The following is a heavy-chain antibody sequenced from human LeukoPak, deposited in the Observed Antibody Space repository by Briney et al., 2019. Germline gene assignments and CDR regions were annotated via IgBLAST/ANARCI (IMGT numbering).Heavy chain of an antibody. J-gene: IGHJ6*03. V-gene: IGHV1-2*02. CDR1: GYTFTGYY. Sequence: ASVKVSCKASGYTFTGYYMHWVRQAPGQGLEWMGWINPKSGGTNYAQKFQGRVTMTRDTSIRTVYMELSWLSSDDTAVYYCARDSRRYCSSTSCYGSYYYYYYMDVWGKGTTVTVSS. CDR3: ARDSRRYCSSTSCYGSYYYYYYMDV. CDR2: INPKSGGT. D-gene: IGHD2-2*01.